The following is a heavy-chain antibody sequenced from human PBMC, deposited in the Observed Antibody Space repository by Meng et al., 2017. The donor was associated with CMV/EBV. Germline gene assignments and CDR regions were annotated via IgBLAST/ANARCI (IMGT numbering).Heavy chain of an antibody. D-gene: IGHD2-21*02. CDR2: IYYSGST. J-gene: IGHJ6*02. V-gene: IGHV4-61*01. Sequence: ESLKISCTVSGGSVSSGSYYWSWIRQPPGKGLEWIGYIYYSGSTNYNPSLKSRVTISVDTSKNQFSLKLSSVTAADTAVYYCARDRRLSRYYYGMDVWGQGTTVTVSS. CDR1: GGSVSSGSYY. CDR3: ARDRRLSRYYYGMDV.